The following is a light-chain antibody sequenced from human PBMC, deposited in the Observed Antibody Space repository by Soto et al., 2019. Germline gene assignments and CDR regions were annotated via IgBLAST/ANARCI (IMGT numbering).Light chain of an antibody. CDR3: QQLNSYPPYT. J-gene: IGKJ2*01. Sequence: DIQLTQSPSFLSASVGDRVTITCRASQGISSYLAWYQQKPGKAPKLLIYAASTLQSGVPSRFSGSGSGTEFPLTISSLQPADFATYYCQQLNSYPPYTFGQGTKLEIK. CDR1: QGISSY. CDR2: AAS. V-gene: IGKV1-9*01.